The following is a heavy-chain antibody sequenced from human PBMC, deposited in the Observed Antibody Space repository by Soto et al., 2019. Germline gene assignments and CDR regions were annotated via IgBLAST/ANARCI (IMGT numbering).Heavy chain of an antibody. CDR1: GSSISSYY. CDR2: IYYSGST. V-gene: IGHV4-59*08. J-gene: IGHJ4*02. CDR3: ARRYGGTFDY. D-gene: IGHD2-15*01. Sequence: SETLSLTCTVSGSSISSYYWSWIRQPPGKGLEWIGYIYYSGSTNYNPSLKSRVTISVDTSKSQFSLKLSSVTAADTAVYYCARRYGGTFDYWGQGTLVTVSS.